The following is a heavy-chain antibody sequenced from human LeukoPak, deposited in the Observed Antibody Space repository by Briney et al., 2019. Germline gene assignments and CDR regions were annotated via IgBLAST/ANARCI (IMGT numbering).Heavy chain of an antibody. J-gene: IGHJ5*02. CDR3: ARSGLYGSGSYYNWFDP. CDR1: GYSFTSYW. V-gene: IGHV5-51*01. CDR2: IYPGDSNT. D-gene: IGHD3-10*01. Sequence: GESLKISCQGSGYSFTSYWIGWVRQMPGKGLEWMGIIYPGDSNTKYSPSFQGQVTISADKSISTAYLQWSSLKASDTAMYFCARSGLYGSGSYYNWFDPWGQGTLVTVSS.